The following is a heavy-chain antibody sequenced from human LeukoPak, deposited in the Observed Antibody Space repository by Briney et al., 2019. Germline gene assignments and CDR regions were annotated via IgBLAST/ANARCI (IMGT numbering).Heavy chain of an antibody. J-gene: IGHJ3*02. CDR1: RGSITSGAYY. CDR2: IHTSGST. V-gene: IGHV4-61*02. Sequence: SETLSLTCTVSRGSITSGAYYWSWIRQPAGKGLEWIGRIHTSGSTNYNPSLESRVTISVDTSKNQFSLKLSSVTAADTAVYYCAREFPAKLRYFDWSREDAFDIWGQGTMVTVSS. CDR3: AREFPAKLRYFDWSREDAFDI. D-gene: IGHD3-9*01.